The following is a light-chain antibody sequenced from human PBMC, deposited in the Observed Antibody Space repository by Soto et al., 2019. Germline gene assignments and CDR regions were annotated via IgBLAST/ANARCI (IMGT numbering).Light chain of an antibody. CDR3: SSYTTSITYVV. V-gene: IGLV2-14*01. CDR2: DVS. Sequence: QSVLTQPASVSGSPGQSITISCTGSSSDIGGYDYVSWYQQHPGKAPKLMIYDVSYRPSGVSNRFSGSKSGNTASLTISGLQAEDEADYFCSSYTTSITYVVFGGGTKLTVL. J-gene: IGLJ2*01. CDR1: SSDIGGYDY.